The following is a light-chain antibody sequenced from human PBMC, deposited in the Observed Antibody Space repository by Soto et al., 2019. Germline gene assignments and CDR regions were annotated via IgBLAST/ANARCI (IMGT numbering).Light chain of an antibody. CDR3: QQSFSAPIFT. Sequence: DIQMTQSPSSLSASVGDRVTITCRASQSISTFLNWYQHKPGKAPTLLIYAASSLQSGVPSRFSGSGSGTDFPLTISNLQPEDFATYYCQQSFSAPIFTFGPGTKVDIK. V-gene: IGKV1-39*01. CDR2: AAS. J-gene: IGKJ3*01. CDR1: QSISTF.